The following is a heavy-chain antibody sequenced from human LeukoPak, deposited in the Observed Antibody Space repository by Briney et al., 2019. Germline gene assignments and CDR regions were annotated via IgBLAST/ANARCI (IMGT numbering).Heavy chain of an antibody. J-gene: IGHJ4*02. V-gene: IGHV1-69*04. CDR2: IIPILGIA. Sequence: ASVKVSCKASGGTFSSYAISWVRQAPGQGLEWMGRIIPILGIANYAQKLQGRVTMTTDTSTSTAYMELRSLRSDGTAVYYCARGPAEYYDILSEVTNDYWGQGTLVTVSS. CDR1: GGTFSSYA. CDR3: ARGPAEYYDILSEVTNDY. D-gene: IGHD3-22*01.